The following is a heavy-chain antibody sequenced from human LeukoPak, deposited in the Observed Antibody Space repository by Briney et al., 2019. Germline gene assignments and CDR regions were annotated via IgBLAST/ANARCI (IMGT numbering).Heavy chain of an antibody. CDR2: FDPEDGET. J-gene: IGHJ4*02. CDR1: GYTLTELS. V-gene: IGHV1-24*01. Sequence: ASVKVSSKVSGYTLTELSMHWVRQAPGKGLEWMGGFDPEDGETIYAQKFQGRVTMTEDTSTDTAYMELSSPRAEDTAVYYCARDLLGSHTSYSSGAWDYWGQGTLVTVSS. D-gene: IGHD3-9*01. CDR3: ARDLLGSHTSYSSGAWDY.